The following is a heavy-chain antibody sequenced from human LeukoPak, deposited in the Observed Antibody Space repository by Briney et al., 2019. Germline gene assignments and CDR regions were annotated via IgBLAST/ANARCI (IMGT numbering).Heavy chain of an antibody. D-gene: IGHD1-26*01. J-gene: IGHJ4*02. Sequence: GRSLRLSCAASGFTFNSYGMHWVRQRQAPGKGLEWVAVISYDGSNKFYADSVKGRFTLSRDNSKNTLYLQMNSLRAEDTAVYYCARTKGAVGATSPDYWGQGTLVTVSS. CDR1: GFTFNSYG. V-gene: IGHV3-30*03. CDR2: ISYDGSNK. CDR3: ARTKGAVGATSPDY.